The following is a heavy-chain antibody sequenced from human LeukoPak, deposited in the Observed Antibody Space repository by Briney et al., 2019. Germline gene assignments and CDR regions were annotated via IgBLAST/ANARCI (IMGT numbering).Heavy chain of an antibody. D-gene: IGHD3-10*01. V-gene: IGHV3-30-3*01. CDR1: GFTFSSYA. Sequence: GGSLRLSCAASGFTFSSYAMHWVRQAPGKGLEWVAVISYDGSNKYYADSVKGRFTISRDYSKNTLYLQMNSLRAEDTAVYYCAGERFGELFSHGMDVWGQGATVTVSS. J-gene: IGHJ6*02. CDR3: AGERFGELFSHGMDV. CDR2: ISYDGSNK.